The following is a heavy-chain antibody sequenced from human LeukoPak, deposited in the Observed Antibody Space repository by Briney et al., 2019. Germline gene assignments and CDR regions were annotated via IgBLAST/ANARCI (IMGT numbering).Heavy chain of an antibody. CDR1: GYTFTSYA. Sequence: ASVKVSCKASGYTFTSYAMHWVRQAPGQRLEWMGWINAGNGNTKYSQKFQGRVTITRDTSASTAYMELSSLRSEDTAVYYCAREAAGPVHFDYWGQGTLVTVSS. CDR3: AREAAGPVHFDY. CDR2: INAGNGNT. D-gene: IGHD6-13*01. J-gene: IGHJ4*02. V-gene: IGHV1-3*01.